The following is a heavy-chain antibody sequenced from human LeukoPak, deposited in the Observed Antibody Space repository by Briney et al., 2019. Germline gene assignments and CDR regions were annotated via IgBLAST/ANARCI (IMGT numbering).Heavy chain of an antibody. Sequence: GGSLRLSCAASEFTFSSYSMNWVRQAPGKRPEWVANMNKDGSEKYYADSVKGRFTISRDNARNSVYLQMNSLRVEDTAVYYCARDPVEWEQLLDYWGQGTLVTVSS. CDR2: MNKDGSEK. D-gene: IGHD1-26*01. J-gene: IGHJ4*02. CDR1: EFTFSSYS. V-gene: IGHV3-7*01. CDR3: ARDPVEWEQLLDY.